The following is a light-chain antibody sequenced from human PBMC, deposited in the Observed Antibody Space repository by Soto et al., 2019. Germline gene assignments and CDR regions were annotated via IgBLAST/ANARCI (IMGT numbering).Light chain of an antibody. J-gene: IGKJ1*01. V-gene: IGKV3-20*01. Sequence: EIVLTQSPVTLYLSPGDRATLSCRASESVRSSSLAWYQHKPGQAPRLVISGTSRRATGIPDRFSGSGSGTDFTLTINRLEPEDFAMYYCQQYGSMWTFGQGTKVDI. CDR2: GTS. CDR1: ESVRSSS. CDR3: QQYGSMWT.